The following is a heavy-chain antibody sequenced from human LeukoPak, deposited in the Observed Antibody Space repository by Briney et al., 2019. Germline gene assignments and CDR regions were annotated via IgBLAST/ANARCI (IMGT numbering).Heavy chain of an antibody. V-gene: IGHV3-23*01. Sequence: GGSLRLSCAASGFTFSSYAMNWVRQAPGNGLEWVSAISGSGGSTYYADSVKGRFTISRDNSKNTLYLQMNSLRAEDTAVYYCAKVRTVTNLYYFDYWGQGTLVTVSS. J-gene: IGHJ4*02. CDR3: AKVRTVTNLYYFDY. CDR2: ISGSGGST. D-gene: IGHD4-11*01. CDR1: GFTFSSYA.